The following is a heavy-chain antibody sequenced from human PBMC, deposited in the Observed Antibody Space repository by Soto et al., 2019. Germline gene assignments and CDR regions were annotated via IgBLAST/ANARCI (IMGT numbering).Heavy chain of an antibody. CDR2: IIPIFGTA. V-gene: IGHV1-69*06. Sequence: SVKVYCKASGGTFSSYAISWVRQAPGQGLEWMGGIIPIFGTANYAQKFQGRVTITADKSTSTAYMELSSLRSEDTAVYYCARDWYYDFWSGFLDWGQGTLVTVSS. D-gene: IGHD3-3*01. CDR3: ARDWYYDFWSGFLD. CDR1: GGTFSSYA. J-gene: IGHJ4*02.